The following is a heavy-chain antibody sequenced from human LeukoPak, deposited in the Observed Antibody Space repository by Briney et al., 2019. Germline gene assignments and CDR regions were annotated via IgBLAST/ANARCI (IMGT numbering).Heavy chain of an antibody. CDR1: GGSISSSNW. Sequence: SGTLSLTCAVSGGSISSSNWWSWVRQPPGKGLEWIGEIYHSGSTNYNPSLKSRVTISVDKSKNQFSLKLSSVTAADTAVYYCARGGRYSSGWYIRAEYFQHWGQGTLVTVSS. J-gene: IGHJ1*01. CDR3: ARGGRYSSGWYIRAEYFQH. V-gene: IGHV4-4*02. D-gene: IGHD6-19*01. CDR2: IYHSGST.